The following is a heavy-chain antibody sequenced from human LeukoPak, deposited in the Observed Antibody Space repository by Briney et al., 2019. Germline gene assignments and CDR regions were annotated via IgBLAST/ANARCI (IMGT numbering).Heavy chain of an antibody. CDR2: IRGKARSYTT. V-gene: IGHV3-72*01. D-gene: IGHD1-26*01. CDR1: GFIFRDHY. CDR3: VRVSPDGSYSFDY. J-gene: IGHJ4*02. Sequence: GGSLSLSCAASGFIFRDHYMDWVRQAPGKGLEWVGHIRGKARSYTTEYAASVKGRFSVSRDDLKNSVYLQMNSLKTEDTAVYYCVRVSPDGSYSFDYWGQGTLVTVSS.